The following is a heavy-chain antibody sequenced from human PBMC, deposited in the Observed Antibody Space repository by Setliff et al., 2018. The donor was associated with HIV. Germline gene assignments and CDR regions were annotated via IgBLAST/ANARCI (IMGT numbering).Heavy chain of an antibody. CDR3: ARPSHSYCSNHNCYTGATIEHFDF. J-gene: IGHJ4*02. Sequence: ETLSLTCTVSGGSIKSSSDYWGWIRQAPGKGLEWVSAISGSGGSTYYADSVKGRFTISRDTSENSVYLQMTNLRAEDTAVYYCARPSHSYCSNHNCYTGATIEHFDFWGQGTLVTVSS. CDR2: ISGSGGST. V-gene: IGHV3-23*01. CDR1: GGSIKSSSDY. D-gene: IGHD2-2*02.